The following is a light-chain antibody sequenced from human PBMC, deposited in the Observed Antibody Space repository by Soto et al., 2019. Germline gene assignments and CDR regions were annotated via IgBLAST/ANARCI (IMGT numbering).Light chain of an antibody. Sequence: DIQMTQSPSSLSASVGDRVTITCRASQIINTWLAWYQQKPGKAPKLLIYRASNLVNGVPSRFSGSGSGTEFTLTISSLQPDDFPIYYCQQYETYSGTFGPGTKVDL. CDR1: QIINTW. J-gene: IGKJ3*01. CDR3: QQYETYSGT. CDR2: RAS. V-gene: IGKV1-5*03.